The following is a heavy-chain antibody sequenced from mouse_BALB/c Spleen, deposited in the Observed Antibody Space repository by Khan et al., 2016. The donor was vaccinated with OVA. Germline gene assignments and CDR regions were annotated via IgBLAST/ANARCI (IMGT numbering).Heavy chain of an antibody. CDR2: IYPTGYFT. Sequence: QVQLQQSGNELIRPGTSVKMSCKASGYTFTNYWLGWVKQRPGHGLEWIGDIYPTGYFTNYNEKFKGKATLTVDTSSNTAYMQLSGLTSEDSAVYFCTRWAAWCFDVWGAGTTVTVSS. V-gene: IGHV1-63*02. D-gene: IGHD3-3*01. CDR3: TRWAAWCFDV. CDR1: GYTFTNYW. J-gene: IGHJ1*01.